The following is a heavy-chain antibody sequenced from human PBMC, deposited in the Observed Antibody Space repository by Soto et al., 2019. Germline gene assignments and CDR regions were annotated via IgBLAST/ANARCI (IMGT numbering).Heavy chain of an antibody. J-gene: IGHJ6*02. Sequence: SVKVSCKASGYTFTSYAMHWVRHAPGQRLEWMGWINAGNGNTKYSQKFQGRVTITRDTSASTAYMELSSLRSEDTAVYYCAREERRRSGRYYYGMGVWRQGNTVIVP. CDR3: AREERRRSGRYYYGMGV. V-gene: IGHV1-3*01. CDR2: INAGNGNT. CDR1: GYTFTSYA.